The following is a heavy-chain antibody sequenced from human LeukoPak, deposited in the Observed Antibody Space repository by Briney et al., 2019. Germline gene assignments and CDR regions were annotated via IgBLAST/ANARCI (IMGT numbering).Heavy chain of an antibody. CDR2: IYSGGGT. Sequence: GGSLRLSCAASGFTVSTNYMTWVRQAPGKGLEWVSVIYSGGGTNYADSVKGRFTISRDNSKNTLYLQMNSLRAEDTAVYYCAKDNWKNDYWGQGTLVTVSS. CDR1: GFTVSTNY. D-gene: IGHD1/OR15-1a*01. J-gene: IGHJ4*02. CDR3: AKDNWKNDY. V-gene: IGHV3-53*01.